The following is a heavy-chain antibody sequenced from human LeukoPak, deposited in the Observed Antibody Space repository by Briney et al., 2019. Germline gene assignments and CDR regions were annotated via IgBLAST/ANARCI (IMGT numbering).Heavy chain of an antibody. V-gene: IGHV3-30*04. D-gene: IGHD6-19*01. CDR3: ARGVAVY. CDR1: GFTFSSYA. CDR2: ISYDGSNK. J-gene: IGHJ4*02. Sequence: GRPLRLSCAASGFTFSSYAMHWVRQAPGKGLEWVAVISYDGSNKYYADSVKGRFTISRDNSKNTLYLQMNSLRAEDTAVYYCARGVAVYWGQGTLVTVSS.